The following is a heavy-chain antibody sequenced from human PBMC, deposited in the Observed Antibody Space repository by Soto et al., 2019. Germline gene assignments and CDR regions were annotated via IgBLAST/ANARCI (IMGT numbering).Heavy chain of an antibody. V-gene: IGHV3-11*01. D-gene: IGHD3-10*01. CDR3: ATLLWFGSYDAFDS. CDR1: GFTFSDYY. Sequence: SGGSLRLSCAASGFTFSDYYMSWIRQAPGKGLEWVSYISSSGSTIYYADSVKGRFTISRDNAKNSLYLQMNSLRAEDTAVYYCATLLWFGSYDAFDSWGQGTMVTVAS. CDR2: ISSSGSTI. J-gene: IGHJ3*02.